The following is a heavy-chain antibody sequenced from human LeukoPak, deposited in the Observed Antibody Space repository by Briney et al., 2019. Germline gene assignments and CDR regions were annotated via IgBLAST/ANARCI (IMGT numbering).Heavy chain of an antibody. V-gene: IGHV3-30*03. CDR1: GFPFISYA. Sequence: GRSLRLPCAASGFPFISYAMHWARQAPGKGLEWVAVILYEGSNKNYADSVKGRFTISRDNSKNTLYLEMNSLRAEDTAVYYCARGMVYDSSGYMYYFDYWGQGTLVTVSS. J-gene: IGHJ4*02. D-gene: IGHD3-22*01. CDR3: ARGMVYDSSGYMYYFDY. CDR2: ILYEGSNK.